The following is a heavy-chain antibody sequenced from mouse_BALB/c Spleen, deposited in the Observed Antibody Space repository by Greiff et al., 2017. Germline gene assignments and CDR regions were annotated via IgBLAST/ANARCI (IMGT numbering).Heavy chain of an antibody. CDR3: AREGFITTVVGY. D-gene: IGHD1-1*01. V-gene: IGHV1-9*01. Sequence: QVQLQQSGAELMKPGASVKISCKATGYTFSSYWIEWVKQRPGHGLEWIGEILPGSGSTNYNEKFKGKATFTADTSSNTAYMQLSSLTSEDSAVYYCAREGFITTVVGYWGQGTTLTVSS. CDR1: GYTFSSYW. CDR2: ILPGSGST. J-gene: IGHJ2*01.